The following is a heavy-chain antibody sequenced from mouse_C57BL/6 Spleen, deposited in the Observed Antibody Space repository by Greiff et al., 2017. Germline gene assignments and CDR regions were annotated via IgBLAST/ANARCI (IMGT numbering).Heavy chain of an antibody. J-gene: IGHJ2*01. V-gene: IGHV5-6*01. CDR2: ISSGGSYT. D-gene: IGHD1-1*01. CDR1: GFTFSSYG. CDR3: ARDGILDY. Sequence: EVQVVESGGDLVKPGGSLKLSCAASGFTFSSYGMSWVRQTPDKRLEWVATISSGGSYTYYPDSVKGRFTISRDNANNTLYLQMSSLKSEDTSMYYCARDGILDYWGQGTTLTVSS.